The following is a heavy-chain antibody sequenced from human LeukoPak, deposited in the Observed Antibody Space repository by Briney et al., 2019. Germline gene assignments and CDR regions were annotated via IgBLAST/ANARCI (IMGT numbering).Heavy chain of an antibody. Sequence: GGSLRLSCAASGFTFSSYVMRWVRQARGKGLEWVSTIDGSGVGTYYADSVKGRFTISRDSSKSTLYLHMNSLRAEDTAVYYCTKGAAAGPRYFQHWGQGTLVTVSS. CDR1: GFTFSSYV. J-gene: IGHJ1*01. V-gene: IGHV3-23*01. CDR2: IDGSGVGT. CDR3: TKGAAAGPRYFQH. D-gene: IGHD6-13*01.